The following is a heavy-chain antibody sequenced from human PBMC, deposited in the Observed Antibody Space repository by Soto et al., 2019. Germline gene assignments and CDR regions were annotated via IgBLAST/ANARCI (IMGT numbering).Heavy chain of an antibody. CDR2: ISGSGGST. V-gene: IGHV3-23*01. J-gene: IGHJ4*02. Sequence: GGSLRLSFAASGVTFSNYAMSWVRQAPGKGLEWVSFISGSGGSTYYADSVKGRFTISRDNSKNTLYLQMNSLRAEDTAVYYCAKGLYSSSPGYYFDCWGQGALVTVSS. D-gene: IGHD6-6*01. CDR1: GVTFSNYA. CDR3: AKGLYSSSPGYYFDC.